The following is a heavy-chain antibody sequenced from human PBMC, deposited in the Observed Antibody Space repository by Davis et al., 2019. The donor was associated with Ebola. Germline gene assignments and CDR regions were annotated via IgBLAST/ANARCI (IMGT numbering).Heavy chain of an antibody. Sequence: PGGSLRLSCAASGFTFSGSAMHWVLQASGKGLEWVGRIRSKANSYATAYAASVKGRFTISRDDSKNTAYLQMNSLKTEDTAVYYCTSQTTVTDYWGQGTLVTVSS. J-gene: IGHJ4*02. V-gene: IGHV3-73*01. D-gene: IGHD4-17*01. CDR3: TSQTTVTDY. CDR1: GFTFSGSA. CDR2: IRSKANSYAT.